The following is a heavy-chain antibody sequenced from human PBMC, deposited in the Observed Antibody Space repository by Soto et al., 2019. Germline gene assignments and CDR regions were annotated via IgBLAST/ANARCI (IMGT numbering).Heavy chain of an antibody. D-gene: IGHD6-13*01. V-gene: IGHV5-51*01. CDR1: GYSFTSYW. CDR3: ARLSAAGNLGGYYGMDV. Sequence: PGESLKISCKGSGYSFTSYWIGWVRQMPGKGLEWMGIIYPGDSDTRYSPSFQSQVTISADKSISTAYLQWSSLKASDTAMYYCARLSAAGNLGGYYGMDVWGQGTTVTVSS. CDR2: IYPGDSDT. J-gene: IGHJ6*02.